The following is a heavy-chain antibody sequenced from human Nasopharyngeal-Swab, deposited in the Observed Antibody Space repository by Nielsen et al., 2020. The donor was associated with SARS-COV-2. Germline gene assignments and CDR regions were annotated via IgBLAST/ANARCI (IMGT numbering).Heavy chain of an antibody. V-gene: IGHV1-18*01. CDR2: ISAYNGNT. D-gene: IGHD3-10*01. Sequence: ASVKVSCKASGYTFTSYGISWVRQAPGQGLEWMGWISAYNGNTNYAQKLQGRVTMTTDTSTSTAYMELSSLRSEDTAVYYCATGFAITMVRGVRYYYSGMDVWGQGTTVTVSS. CDR1: GYTFTSYG. J-gene: IGHJ6*02. CDR3: ATGFAITMVRGVRYYYSGMDV.